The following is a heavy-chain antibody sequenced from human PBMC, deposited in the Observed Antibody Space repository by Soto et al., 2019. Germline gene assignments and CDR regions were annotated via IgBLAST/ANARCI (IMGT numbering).Heavy chain of an antibody. D-gene: IGHD3-22*01. CDR3: ASSTYYYDSSGYYYVRDDAFDI. CDR2: ISWNSGSI. V-gene: IGHV3-9*01. Sequence: LRLSCAASGFTFDDYAMHWVRQAPGKGMEWVSGISWNSGSIGYADSVKGRFTISRDNAKNSLYLQMNSLRAEDTALYYCASSTYYYDSSGYYYVRDDAFDIWGQGTMVTV. CDR1: GFTFDDYA. J-gene: IGHJ3*02.